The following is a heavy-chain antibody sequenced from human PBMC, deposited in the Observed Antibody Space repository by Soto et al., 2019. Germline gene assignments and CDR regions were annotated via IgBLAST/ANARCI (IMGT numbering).Heavy chain of an antibody. D-gene: IGHD3-22*01. CDR3: TTEDSSGYPPAHGMDV. V-gene: IGHV3-15*01. CDR1: GFTFSNAW. CDR2: IKSKTDGGTT. Sequence: GGSLRLSCAASGFTFSNAWMSWVRQAPGKGLEWVGRIKSKTDGGTTDYAAPVEGRFTISRDDSKNTLYLQMNSLKTEDTAVYYCTTEDSSGYPPAHGMDVWGQGTTVTVSS. J-gene: IGHJ6*02.